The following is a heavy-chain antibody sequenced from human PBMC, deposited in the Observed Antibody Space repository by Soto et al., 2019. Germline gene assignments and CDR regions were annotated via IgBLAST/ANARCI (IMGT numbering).Heavy chain of an antibody. CDR3: ARHEKSNYNYGFNYFDL. D-gene: IGHD5-18*01. J-gene: IGHJ4*02. V-gene: IGHV4-39*01. CDR2: FYSETT. Sequence: SETLSLTCTVAGGSISSGSYYWGWIRQPPGKGLEWIGSFYSETTYYSPSLKSRVTISVDTSENQVSLKLSSVTAADTAVYFCARHEKSNYNYGFNYFDLRGQATMVTV. CDR1: GGSISSGSYY.